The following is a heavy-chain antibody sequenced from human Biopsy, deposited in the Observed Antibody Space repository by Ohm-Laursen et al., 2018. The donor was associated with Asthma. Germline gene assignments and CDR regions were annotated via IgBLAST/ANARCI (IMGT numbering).Heavy chain of an antibody. CDR3: ARAVDYSHYYGIDV. V-gene: IGHV1-18*01. J-gene: IGHJ6*02. CDR1: GYTFNSAG. Sequence: ASVKVSCRTSGYTFNSAGITWVRQAPGQGLEWMGWISVYNGNTKVAQRLQDRVTMITDTSTSTAYMELRSPKSDDTAVYFCARAVDYSHYYGIDVWGQGTTVTVS. D-gene: IGHD3-10*01. CDR2: ISVYNGNT.